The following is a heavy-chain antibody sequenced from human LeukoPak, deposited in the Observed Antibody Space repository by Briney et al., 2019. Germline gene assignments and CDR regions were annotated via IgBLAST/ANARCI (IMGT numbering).Heavy chain of an antibody. CDR1: GFTFSNYA. J-gene: IGHJ3*02. V-gene: IGHV3-48*01. CDR2: ISSSSSTI. CDR3: ASPDPGITGKFDAFDI. Sequence: GGSLRLSCVASGFTFSNYAMSWIRQAPGKGLEWVSYISSSSSTIYYADSVKGRFTISRDNAKNSLYLQMNSLRAEDTAVYYCASPDPGITGKFDAFDIWGQGTMVTVSS. D-gene: IGHD1-20*01.